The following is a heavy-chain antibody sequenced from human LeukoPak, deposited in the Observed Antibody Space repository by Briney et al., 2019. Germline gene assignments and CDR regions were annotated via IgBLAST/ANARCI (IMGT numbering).Heavy chain of an antibody. Sequence: SETLSLTCTVSGGSMRSNNYYWGWIRQPPGKGLEWIGSIYYSGSTYYNPSLKSRVTISIDTSKNQFSLRLSSVTAADTAVYYCARRSGFWSGYYTGVNFDYWGQGTLVTVSS. CDR1: GGSMRSNNYY. CDR2: IYYSGST. J-gene: IGHJ4*02. D-gene: IGHD3-3*01. CDR3: ARRSGFWSGYYTGVNFDY. V-gene: IGHV4-39*01.